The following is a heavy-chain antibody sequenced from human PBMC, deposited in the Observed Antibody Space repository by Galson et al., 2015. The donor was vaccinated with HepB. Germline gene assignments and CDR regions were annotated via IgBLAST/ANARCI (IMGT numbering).Heavy chain of an antibody. CDR2: INTNTGNP. V-gene: IGHV7-4-1*02. Sequence: SVKVSCKASGYTFTSYAMNWVRQAPGQGLEWMGWINTNTGNPTYAQGFTGRFVFSLDTSVSTAYLQISSLKAEDTAVYYCARDFGSLYYASSGYYEAWVYWGQGTLVTVSS. CDR1: GYTFTSYA. D-gene: IGHD3-22*01. J-gene: IGHJ4*02. CDR3: ARDFGSLYYASSGYYEAWVY.